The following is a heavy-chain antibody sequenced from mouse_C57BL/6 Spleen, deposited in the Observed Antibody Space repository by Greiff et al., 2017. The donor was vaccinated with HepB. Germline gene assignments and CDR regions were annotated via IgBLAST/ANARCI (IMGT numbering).Heavy chain of an antibody. CDR2: IWSGGST. Sequence: VKLMESGPGLVQPSQSLSITCTVSGFSLTSYGVHWVRQSPGKGLEWLGVIWSGGSTDYNAAFISRLSISKDNSKSQVFFKMNSLQADDTAIYYCARKATYYAMDYWGQGTSVTVSS. CDR1: GFSLTSYG. J-gene: IGHJ4*01. CDR3: ARKATYYAMDY. V-gene: IGHV2-2*01. D-gene: IGHD6-1*01.